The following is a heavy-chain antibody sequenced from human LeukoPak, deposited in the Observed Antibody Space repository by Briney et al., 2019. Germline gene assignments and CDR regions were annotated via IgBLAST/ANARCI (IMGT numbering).Heavy chain of an antibody. J-gene: IGHJ4*02. CDR1: GFIFSTYR. CDR2: INNDGSTT. CDR3: ARDEYDFDC. D-gene: IGHD3-3*01. V-gene: IGHV3-74*01. Sequence: GVSLRLSCAASGFIFSTYRMHWVRQAPGKGLVWVSHINNDGSTTSYADSVKGRFTISRDNAKNTMYLQMNSLRAEDTAMYYCARDEYDFDCWGQGTLVTVSS.